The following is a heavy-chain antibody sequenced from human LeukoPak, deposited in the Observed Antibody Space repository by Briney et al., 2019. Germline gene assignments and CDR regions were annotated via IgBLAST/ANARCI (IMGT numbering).Heavy chain of an antibody. CDR3: ARVGVRGVIPPWFDP. J-gene: IGHJ5*02. CDR2: IYYSGST. D-gene: IGHD3-10*01. CDR1: GGSISSGAYS. V-gene: IGHV4-30-4*07. Sequence: SETLSLTCAVSGGSISSGAYSWSWIRQPPGKGLEWIGYIYYSGSTYYNPSLKSRVTISVDTSKNQLSLKLSSVTAADTAVYYCARVGVRGVIPPWFDPWGQGTLVTVSS.